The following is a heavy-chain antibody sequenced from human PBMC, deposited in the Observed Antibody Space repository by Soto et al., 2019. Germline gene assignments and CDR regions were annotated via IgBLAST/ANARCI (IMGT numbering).Heavy chain of an antibody. J-gene: IGHJ4*02. V-gene: IGHV4-59*01. CDR2: IYYSGST. CDR3: ASTQMYYYDSSGYYQYYFDY. Sequence: SETLSLTCTVSGGSISSYYWSWIRQPPGKGLEWIGYIYYSGSTNYNPSLKSRVTISVDTSKNQFSLKLSSVTAADTAVYYCASTQMYYYDSSGYYQYYFDYWGQGTLVTVSS. D-gene: IGHD3-22*01. CDR1: GGSISSYY.